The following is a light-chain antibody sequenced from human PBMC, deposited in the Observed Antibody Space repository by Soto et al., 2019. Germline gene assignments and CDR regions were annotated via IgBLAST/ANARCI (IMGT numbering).Light chain of an antibody. CDR1: SSDVGSYTY. Sequence: QSALTQPASVSGSPRQSNTISCTGASSDVGSYTYVSWYQQHPGKAPKLMIYEVNNRPSGVSNRFSGSKSGNAASLTISGLQAEDEADYYCSSYTSSSTPYVFRPATQVTVL. CDR3: SSYTSSSTPYV. V-gene: IGLV2-14*01. CDR2: EVN. J-gene: IGLJ1*01.